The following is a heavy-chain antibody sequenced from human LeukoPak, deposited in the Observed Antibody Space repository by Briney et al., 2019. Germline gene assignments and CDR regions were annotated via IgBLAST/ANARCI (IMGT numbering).Heavy chain of an antibody. CDR3: ARGPIGGNWFDP. J-gene: IGHJ5*02. D-gene: IGHD3-10*01. CDR2: IWYDGSNK. V-gene: IGHV3-33*01. Sequence: GGSLRLSCAASGFTFSSYGMHWVRQAPGKGLEWVAVIWYDGSNKYYADSVKDRLTISRDNSKNTLYLQMNSLRAEDTAVYYCARGPIGGNWFDPWGQGTLVTVSS. CDR1: GFTFSSYG.